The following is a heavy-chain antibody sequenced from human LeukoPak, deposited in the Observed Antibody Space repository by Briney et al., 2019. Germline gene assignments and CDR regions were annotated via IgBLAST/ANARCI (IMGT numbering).Heavy chain of an antibody. J-gene: IGHJ4*02. V-gene: IGHV3-21*01. Sequence: GGSLRLSCAASGFTFSSYSMNWVRQAPGKGLEWVSSISSSSSYIYYADSVKGRFTISRDNAKNSLYLHMNSLRAEDTAVYYCARGDITMVRGEDYFDYWGQGTLVTVSS. D-gene: IGHD3-10*01. CDR3: ARGDITMVRGEDYFDY. CDR1: GFTFSSYS. CDR2: ISSSSSYI.